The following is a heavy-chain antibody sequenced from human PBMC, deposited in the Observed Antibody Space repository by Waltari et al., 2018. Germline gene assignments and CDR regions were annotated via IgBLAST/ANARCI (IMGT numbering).Heavy chain of an antibody. D-gene: IGHD4-17*01. V-gene: IGHV1-2*02. CDR1: GYTFTAYY. Sequence: QVQSVQSGAEVKKPGASVKVSCKASGYTFTAYYMHWVRQAPGQGLEWMGWINPYSGDTNYTQNFQGRVTMTRDTSISTAYMELSRLRSDDTAVYYCARLMTTVTTVDYWGQGTLVTVSS. CDR3: ARLMTTVTTVDY. CDR2: INPYSGDT. J-gene: IGHJ4*02.